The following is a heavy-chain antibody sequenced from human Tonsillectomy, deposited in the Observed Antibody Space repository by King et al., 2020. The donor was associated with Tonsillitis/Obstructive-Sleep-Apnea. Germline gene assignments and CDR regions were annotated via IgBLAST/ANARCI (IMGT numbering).Heavy chain of an antibody. CDR3: ASGAMITFGGVIVKSWFDP. J-gene: IGHJ5*02. CDR2: ISSSGSTI. D-gene: IGHD3-16*02. CDR1: GFTFSSYE. Sequence: VQLVESGGGLVQPGGSLRLSCAASGFTFSSYEMNWVRQAPGKGLEWVSYISSSGSTIYYADSVKGRFTISRDNAKNSLYLQMNSLRAEDTAVYYCASGAMITFGGVIVKSWFDPWGQGTLVTVSS. V-gene: IGHV3-48*03.